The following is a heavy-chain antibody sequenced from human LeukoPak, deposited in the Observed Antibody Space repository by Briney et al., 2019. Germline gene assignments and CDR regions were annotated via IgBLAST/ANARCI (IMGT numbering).Heavy chain of an antibody. CDR3: ARKDFLTGYYNHFDY. J-gene: IGHJ4*02. D-gene: IGHD3-9*01. CDR1: GFTFSTYG. V-gene: IGHV3-23*01. CDR2: ITGSGGRT. Sequence: GGSLRLSCVASGFTFSTYGMSWVRQAPGKGLEWVSVITGSGGRTYYADSVKGRFTISRDNSKNTLYLQMNSLRAEDTAVYYCARKDFLTGYYNHFDYWGQGTLVTASS.